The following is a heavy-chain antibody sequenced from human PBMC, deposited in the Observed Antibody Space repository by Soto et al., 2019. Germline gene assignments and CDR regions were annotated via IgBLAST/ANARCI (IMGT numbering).Heavy chain of an antibody. CDR3: ARSRVGYCSGGTCYLNAFDV. J-gene: IGHJ3*01. CDR2: ISPNPGST. Sequence: ASVKVSCKASGYSFTTYYIHWVRQAPGQGLEWMGVISPNPGSTSYAQRFQDRVTMTRDTSTSTVYMELSSPRSEDTAIYNCARSRVGYCSGGTCYLNAFDVWGQ. V-gene: IGHV1-46*01. CDR1: GYSFTTYY. D-gene: IGHD2-15*01.